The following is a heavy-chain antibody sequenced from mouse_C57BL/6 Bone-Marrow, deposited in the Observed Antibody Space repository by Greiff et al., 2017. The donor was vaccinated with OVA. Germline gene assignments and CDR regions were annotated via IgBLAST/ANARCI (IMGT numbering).Heavy chain of an antibody. CDR3: ASRNGYYEGVY. CDR1: GYTFTSYW. CDR2: IHPNSGST. D-gene: IGHD2-3*01. V-gene: IGHV1-64*01. Sequence: QVQLQQSGAELVKPGASVKLSCKASGYTFTSYWMHWVKQRPGQGLEWIGMIHPNSGSTNYNEKFKSKATLTVDKSSSTAYMQLSSLTSEDSAVYYCASRNGYYEGVYWGQGTTLTVSS. J-gene: IGHJ2*01.